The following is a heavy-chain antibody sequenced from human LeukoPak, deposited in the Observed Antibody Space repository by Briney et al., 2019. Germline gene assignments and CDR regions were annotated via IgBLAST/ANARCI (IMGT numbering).Heavy chain of an antibody. J-gene: IGHJ5*02. CDR3: ARARRIAARPDWLDP. D-gene: IGHD6-6*01. V-gene: IGHV1-69*05. CDR2: IIPIFGTA. Sequence: ASVKVSCKASGGTFSSYAISWVRQAPGQGLEWMGGIIPIFGTANYAQKFQGRVTITTDESTSTAYMELSSLRSEDTAVYYCARARRIAARPDWLDPWGQGTLVTVSS. CDR1: GGTFSSYA.